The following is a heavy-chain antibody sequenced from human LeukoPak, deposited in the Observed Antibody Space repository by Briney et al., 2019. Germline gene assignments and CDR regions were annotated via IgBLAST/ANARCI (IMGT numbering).Heavy chain of an antibody. D-gene: IGHD1-7*01. J-gene: IGHJ3*02. CDR1: GYTFTSYD. Sequence: ASVKVSCKASGYTFTSYDINWVRRATGQGLEWMGWMNPNSGNTGYAQKFQGRVTITRNTSISTAYMELSSLRSEDTAVYYCARAAITGTPDAFDIWGQGTMVTVSS. V-gene: IGHV1-8*03. CDR2: MNPNSGNT. CDR3: ARAAITGTPDAFDI.